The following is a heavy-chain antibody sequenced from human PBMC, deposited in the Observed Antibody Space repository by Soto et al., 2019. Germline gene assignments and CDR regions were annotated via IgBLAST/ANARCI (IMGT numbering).Heavy chain of an antibody. V-gene: IGHV3-23*01. J-gene: IGHJ4*02. D-gene: IGHD4-17*01. CDR2: ISSSGGNT. CDR3: AKEKVPAVTTLYYLDY. Sequence: GGSLRLSCAASGFTFSSYIMNWVRQAPGKGLEWVSYISSSGGNTDYADSVKGRFTISRDNAKNTLFLQMNSLRAEDTAIYYCAKEKVPAVTTLYYLDYWGQGTLVTVSS. CDR1: GFTFSSYI.